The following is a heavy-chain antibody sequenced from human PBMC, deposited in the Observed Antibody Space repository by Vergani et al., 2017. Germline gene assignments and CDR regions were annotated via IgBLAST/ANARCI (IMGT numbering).Heavy chain of an antibody. CDR2: ISAYNGHT. D-gene: IGHD3-10*01. V-gene: IGHV1-18*01. Sequence: QVQLVQSGAEVKKPGASVKVSCKPSGYTFTSYGITWVRQDPGQGLEWMGWISAYNGHTKYAQKLQGRVTMTTDTSTSTAYMELRSLRSDDTAVYYCAREVTMVRGVIPYYYYMDVWGKGTTVTVSS. CDR3: AREVTMVRGVIPYYYYMDV. CDR1: GYTFTSYG. J-gene: IGHJ6*03.